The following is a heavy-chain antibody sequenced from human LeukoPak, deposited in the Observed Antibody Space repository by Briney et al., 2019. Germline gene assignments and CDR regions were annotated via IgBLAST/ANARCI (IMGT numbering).Heavy chain of an antibody. J-gene: IGHJ3*01. CDR1: GGSSRSGNYY. V-gene: IGHV4-39*01. CDR3: VRRLEV. Sequence: PSETLSLTCAVSGGSSRSGNYYWGWIRQPPGKGLDWIGNIYYDGSTYYNPSLKSRVTISVDTSKNQLSLTVNSVTATDTAVYYCVRRLEVWGQGTMVTVSS. CDR2: IYYDGST.